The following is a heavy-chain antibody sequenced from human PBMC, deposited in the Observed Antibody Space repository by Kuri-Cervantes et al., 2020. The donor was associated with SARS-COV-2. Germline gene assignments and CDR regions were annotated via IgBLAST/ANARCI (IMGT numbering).Heavy chain of an antibody. J-gene: IGHJ6*02. CDR1: GYTFTDYY. D-gene: IGHD4-17*01. Sequence: ASVKVSCKASGYTFTDYYIHWVRQAPGQGLEWVGWINPNTGGTDYAQKFQGWVTMTRDTSLSTAYMELSRLRSDDTAFYYCARDPTTVTTGIGMDVWGQGTTVTVSS. CDR2: INPNTGGT. V-gene: IGHV1-2*04. CDR3: ARDPTTVTTGIGMDV.